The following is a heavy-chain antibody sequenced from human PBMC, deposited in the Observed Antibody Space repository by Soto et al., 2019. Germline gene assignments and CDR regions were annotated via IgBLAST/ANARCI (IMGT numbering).Heavy chain of an antibody. CDR2: ISGSGGST. CDR3: AKVPGALYSGRYYGMDG. V-gene: IGHV3-23*01. Sequence: EVQRFESGGGLVQPGGSLRLSCAASGFTFRSYAMRWVRHAPGKGLEWVSAISGSGGSTYYADSVKGRFTISRDNSKNTLYLPMNSLRAEDTAGYYCAKVPGALYSGRYYGMDGW. CDR1: GFTFRSYA. D-gene: IGHD1-26*01. J-gene: IGHJ6*01.